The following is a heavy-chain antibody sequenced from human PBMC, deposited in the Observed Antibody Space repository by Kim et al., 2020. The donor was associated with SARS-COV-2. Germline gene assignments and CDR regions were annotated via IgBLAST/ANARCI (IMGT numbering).Heavy chain of an antibody. CDR3: VRDRMGGAFDM. J-gene: IGHJ3*02. CDR1: GFTFSAYD. V-gene: IGHV3-48*02. CDR2: ITKSSTTI. Sequence: GGSLRLSCATSGFTFSAYDVNWVRQAPGKGLEWLSFITKSSTTIYYADSVEGRFTISRDNAKNSLFLQMNSLRDEDTALYYCVRDRMGGAFDMWGQGTVVTVSS. D-gene: IGHD3-16*01.